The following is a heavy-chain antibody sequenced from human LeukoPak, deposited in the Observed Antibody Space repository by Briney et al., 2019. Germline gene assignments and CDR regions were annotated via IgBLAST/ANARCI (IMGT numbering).Heavy chain of an antibody. D-gene: IGHD3-22*01. J-gene: IGHJ4*02. CDR2: ISSSSSYI. CDR1: GFTFSSYS. CDR3: ARDIYYDSSGVDY. V-gene: IGHV3-21*01. Sequence: KSGGSLRLSCAASGFTFSSYSMNWVRQAPGKGLEWVSSISSSSSYIYYADSVKGRFTISRDNAKNSLYLQMNSLRAEDTAVYYCARDIYYDSSGVDYWGQGTLVTVSS.